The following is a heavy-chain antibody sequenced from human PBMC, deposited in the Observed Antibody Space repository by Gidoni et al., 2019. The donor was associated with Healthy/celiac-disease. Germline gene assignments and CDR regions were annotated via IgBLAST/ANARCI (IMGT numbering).Heavy chain of an antibody. CDR3: ARDNGRRWLAYFDY. J-gene: IGHJ4*02. Sequence: QVQLVEYGGGVVQPGKSLLLPWAASGFTFSSYAMHWVRQAPGKGLEWVAVISYDGSNKYYADSVKGRFTISRDNSKNTLYLQMNSLRAEDTAVYYCARDNGRRWLAYFDYWGQGTLVTVSS. CDR1: GFTFSSYA. CDR2: ISYDGSNK. V-gene: IGHV3-30*04. D-gene: IGHD6-19*01.